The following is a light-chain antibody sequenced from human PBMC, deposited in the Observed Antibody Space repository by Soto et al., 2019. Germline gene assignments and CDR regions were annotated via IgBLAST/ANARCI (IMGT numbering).Light chain of an antibody. CDR2: GAS. J-gene: IGKJ1*01. CDR1: QTVTSNF. Sequence: VLTQSPGTLSLSPWERATLSCRASQTVTSNFLAWYQEKPGQAPRLLIYGASSRATGIPDRFSGSGSGTVFTLTISSLQSDDFAVYYCQQYLDWPRTFGQGTKVDIK. CDR3: QQYLDWPRT. V-gene: IGKV3-20*01.